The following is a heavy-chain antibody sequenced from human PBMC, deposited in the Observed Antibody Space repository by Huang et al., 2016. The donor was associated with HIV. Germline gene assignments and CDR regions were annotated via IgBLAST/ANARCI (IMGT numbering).Heavy chain of an antibody. J-gene: IGHJ4*02. CDR1: GYSFSSYW. Sequence: VQLVQSGAEVKKPGESLKISCKGSGYSFSSYWIAWVRQMPGNGLAWLRIIFPDDSDTTYSPSFEGEATISADKTIGTAYLQWIMLKASDTALYYCAWRFSSSSGYFDYWGQGSLVTVSS. V-gene: IGHV5-51*01. D-gene: IGHD6-6*01. CDR3: AWRFSSSSGYFDY. CDR2: IFPDDSDT.